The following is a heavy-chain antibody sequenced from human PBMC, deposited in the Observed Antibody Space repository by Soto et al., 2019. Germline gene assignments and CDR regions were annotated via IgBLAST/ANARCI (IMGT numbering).Heavy chain of an antibody. V-gene: IGHV3-74*01. CDR1: GFTFSYYW. D-gene: IGHD1-26*01. Sequence: EVQLVESGGGLVRPGGSLRLSCAASGFTFSYYWMHWVRQAPGKGLVWVSRINSDGSSTTYADFVKGRFIISRDNARNTVDLQMNSVRVEDTAVYYCARGDRGAFDLWCQGTVVTVSS. CDR2: INSDGSST. CDR3: ARGDRGAFDL. J-gene: IGHJ3*01.